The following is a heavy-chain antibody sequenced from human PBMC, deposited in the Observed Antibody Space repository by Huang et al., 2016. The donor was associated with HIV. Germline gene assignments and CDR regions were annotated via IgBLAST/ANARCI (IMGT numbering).Heavy chain of an antibody. J-gene: IGHJ4*02. Sequence: QVQLVESGGGLVKPGGSLRLSCAASGFTFSDYYMSWIRQNPGKGLEWISYISSSDNSIYYADSVKGRFTISRDDAKNSLYLQMNSLRADDTAVYYCARRSAFYRLDYWGQGTLVTVSS. CDR3: ARRSAFYRLDY. CDR1: GFTFSDYY. V-gene: IGHV3-11*01. D-gene: IGHD3-10*01. CDR2: ISSSDNSI.